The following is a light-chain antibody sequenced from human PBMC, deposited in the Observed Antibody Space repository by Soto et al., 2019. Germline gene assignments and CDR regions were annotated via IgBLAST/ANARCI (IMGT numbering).Light chain of an antibody. CDR2: GAS. CDR3: QQRSDWLLT. V-gene: IGKV3D-20*02. Sequence: EIVLTQSPGTLSLSPGERATLSCRASQSVTSNYLAWYQQKPGQAPRLLIYGASNRATGIPDRFSGSGSGTDFILTISRLEPEDFAVYYCQQRSDWLLTFGGGTKVDIK. CDR1: QSVTSNY. J-gene: IGKJ4*01.